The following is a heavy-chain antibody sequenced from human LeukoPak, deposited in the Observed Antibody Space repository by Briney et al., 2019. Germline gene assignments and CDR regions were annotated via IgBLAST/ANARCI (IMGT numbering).Heavy chain of an antibody. V-gene: IGHV4-59*01. CDR1: GGSXXXYY. CDR3: ARGVYFDP. D-gene: IGHD6-13*01. CDR2: IYYSGST. J-gene: IGHJ5*02. Sequence: GGSXXXYYWSWIRQPPGKGLEWIGYIYYSGSTNYNPSLKSRVTISVDTSKNQFSLKLSSVTAADTAVYYCARGVYFDPWGQGTLVTVSS.